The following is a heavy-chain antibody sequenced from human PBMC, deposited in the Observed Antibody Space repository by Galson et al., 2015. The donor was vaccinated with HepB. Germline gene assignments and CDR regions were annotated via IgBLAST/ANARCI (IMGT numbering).Heavy chain of an antibody. D-gene: IGHD3-22*01. V-gene: IGHV3-23*01. CDR2: ISGSGGST. Sequence: SLRLSCAASGFTFSSYAMSWVRQAPGKGLEWVSAISGSGGSTYYADSVKGRFTISRDNSKNTLYLQMNSLRAEDTAVYYCAKPINYYYDSSGYSDWGQGTLVTVSS. J-gene: IGHJ4*02. CDR1: GFTFSSYA. CDR3: AKPINYYYDSSGYSD.